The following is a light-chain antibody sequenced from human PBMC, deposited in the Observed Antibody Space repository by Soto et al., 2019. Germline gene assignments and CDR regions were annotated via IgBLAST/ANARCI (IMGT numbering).Light chain of an antibody. CDR3: RQALQSPRT. V-gene: IGKV2-28*01. J-gene: IGKJ2*02. CDR1: QPLLHSNGFNY. Sequence: DVVMTQSPLSLPVPPGEPASISCRSSQPLLHSNGFNYLDWYLQRPGQSPQLLIFLGSTRDSGGPDRFRGSGSGTDFTLKISRVEAEDVGVYYCRQALQSPRTFCQGTKLEIK. CDR2: LGS.